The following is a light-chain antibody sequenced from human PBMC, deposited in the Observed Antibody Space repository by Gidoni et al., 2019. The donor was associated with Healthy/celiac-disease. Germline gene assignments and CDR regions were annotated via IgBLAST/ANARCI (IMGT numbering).Light chain of an antibody. V-gene: IGKV3-15*01. CDR1: QSVSSN. CDR2: GAS. CDR3: QQYNNWPPWT. J-gene: IGKJ1*01. Sequence: DIVMTHPPATLSVSPGERATLTCWASQSVSSNLASYQQKPCQAPRLLIYGASTRATGIPARCSGSGSGTEFTLTISSLQSEDVAVYYCQQYNNWPPWTFGQGTKVEIK.